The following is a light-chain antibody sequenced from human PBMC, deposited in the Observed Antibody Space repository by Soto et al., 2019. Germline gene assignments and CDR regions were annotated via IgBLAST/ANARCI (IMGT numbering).Light chain of an antibody. CDR1: SSDVGGYNY. CDR2: EVS. CDR3: SSYTSISTYV. V-gene: IGLV2-14*01. Sequence: QAALTRPASVSGSLGQSITSSCTGTSSDVGGYNYVSWYQQHPGKAPKVIIYEVSNRPSGVSNRFFGSKSGNTASLTISGLQPEDEADYYCSSYTSISTYVFGTGTKVTVL. J-gene: IGLJ1*01.